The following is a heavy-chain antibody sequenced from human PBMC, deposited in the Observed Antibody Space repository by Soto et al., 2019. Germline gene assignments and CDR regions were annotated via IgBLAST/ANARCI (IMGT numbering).Heavy chain of an antibody. V-gene: IGHV4-39*01. J-gene: IGHJ4*02. Sequence: QLRLQESGPGLLRPSETLSLTCNVSGGAISSSSYFWGWVRQPPGKTLEWIGHILYSGTIHYNESLKSRVTISVDTSKKQFSLRLNSVPPADTAVYYCALGGGYYGVLFDYWGQGTLVPVSS. CDR2: ILYSGTI. CDR3: ALGGGYYGVLFDY. D-gene: IGHD4-17*01. CDR1: GGAISSSSYF.